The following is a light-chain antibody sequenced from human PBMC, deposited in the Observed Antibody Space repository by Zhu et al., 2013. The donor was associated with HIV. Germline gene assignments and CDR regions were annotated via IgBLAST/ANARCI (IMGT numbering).Light chain of an antibody. CDR1: NIGSKS. CDR2: DDS. Sequence: SYELTQPPSVSVAPGETARITCGGNNIGSKSVHWYQQRPGQAPVVVVYDDSDRPSGIPERFSGSNSGNTATLTIRRVEAGDEADYYCQVWDGFSDHATVIFGGGTKLTVL. CDR3: QVWDGFSDHATVI. J-gene: IGLJ2*01. V-gene: IGLV3-21*02.